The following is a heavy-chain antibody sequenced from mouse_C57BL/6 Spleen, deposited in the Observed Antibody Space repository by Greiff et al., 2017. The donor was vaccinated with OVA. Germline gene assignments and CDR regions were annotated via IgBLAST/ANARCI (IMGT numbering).Heavy chain of an antibody. V-gene: IGHV1-82*01. CDR1: GYAFSSSW. J-gene: IGHJ1*03. CDR2: IYPGDGDT. CDR3: ASSYYYGSSYGYFDV. D-gene: IGHD1-1*01. Sequence: QVQLQQSGPELVKPGASVKISCKASGYAFSSSWMNWVKQRPGKGLEWIGRIYPGDGDTNYNGKFKGKATLTADKSSSTAYMQLSSLTSEDSAVYFCASSYYYGSSYGYFDVWGTGTTVTVSS.